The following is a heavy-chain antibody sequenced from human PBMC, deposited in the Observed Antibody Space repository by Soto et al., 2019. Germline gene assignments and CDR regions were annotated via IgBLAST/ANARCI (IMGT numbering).Heavy chain of an antibody. Sequence: GGSLRLSCAASGFTFSGSAMHWVRQASGKGLEWVGRIRSKANSYATAYAASVKGRFTISRDDSKNTAYLQMNSLKTEDTAVYYCTAPLVGASPIDYWGQGTLVTVSS. D-gene: IGHD1-26*01. CDR2: IRSKANSYAT. J-gene: IGHJ4*02. CDR1: GFTFSGSA. V-gene: IGHV3-73*01. CDR3: TAPLVGASPIDY.